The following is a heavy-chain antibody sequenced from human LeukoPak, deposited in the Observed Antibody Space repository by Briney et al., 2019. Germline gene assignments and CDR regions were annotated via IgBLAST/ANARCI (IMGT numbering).Heavy chain of an antibody. Sequence: WASVKVSCKASGGTFSSYAISWVRQAPGQGLEWMGGIIPIFGTANYAQKFQGRVTITADESTSTAYMELSSLRSEDTAVYYCASNEGFRGSGPHLYYFDYWGQGTLVTVSS. CDR2: IIPIFGTA. V-gene: IGHV1-69*13. J-gene: IGHJ4*02. D-gene: IGHD6-19*01. CDR3: ASNEGFRGSGPHLYYFDY. CDR1: GGTFSSYA.